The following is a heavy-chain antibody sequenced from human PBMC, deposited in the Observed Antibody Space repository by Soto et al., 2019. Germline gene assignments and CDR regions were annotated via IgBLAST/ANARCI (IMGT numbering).Heavy chain of an antibody. CDR3: AEGGFYDGFDY. Sequence: GVSLRLSCAASGFTFSKFAMTWVRQAPGKGLEWVSTVTDSGGTTYYADSVKGRFTISRDNSKNTLFLQMNSLRAEDTALYYCAEGGFYDGFDYWGQGILVTVPQ. D-gene: IGHD5-12*01. J-gene: IGHJ4*02. CDR1: GFTFSKFA. V-gene: IGHV3-23*01. CDR2: VTDSGGTT.